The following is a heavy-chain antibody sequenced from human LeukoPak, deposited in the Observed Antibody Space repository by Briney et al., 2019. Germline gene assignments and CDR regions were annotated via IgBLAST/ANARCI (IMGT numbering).Heavy chain of an antibody. V-gene: IGHV3-30*18. CDR2: ISYDGSNK. J-gene: IGHJ6*02. CDR3: ANGPDV. CDR1: GFTFSSYG. Sequence: GSLRLSCAASGFTFSSYGMHWVRQAPGKGLEWVAVISYDGSNKYYADSVKGRFTISRDNSKNTLYLQMNSLRAEDTAVYYCANGPDVWGQGTTVTVSS.